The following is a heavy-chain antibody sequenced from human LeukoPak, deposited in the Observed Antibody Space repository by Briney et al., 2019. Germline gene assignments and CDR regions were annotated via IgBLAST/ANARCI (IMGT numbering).Heavy chain of an antibody. Sequence: SETLSLTCTVSGGSISSYYWSWIRQPPGKGLEWIWYIYYSGSTNYNPSLKSRVTISVDTSKNQFSLKLSSVTAADTAVYYCARQIRDWFDPWGQGTLVTVSS. V-gene: IGHV4-59*08. CDR2: IYYSGST. J-gene: IGHJ5*02. D-gene: IGHD3-10*01. CDR1: GGSISSYY. CDR3: ARQIRDWFDP.